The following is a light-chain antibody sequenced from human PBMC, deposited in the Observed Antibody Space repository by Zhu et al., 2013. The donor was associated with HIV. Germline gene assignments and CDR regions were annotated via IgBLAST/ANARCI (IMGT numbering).Light chain of an antibody. Sequence: DIQLTQSPSTLSASVGDRVTITCRASQSVGTWLAWYQQKPGKAPKVLIHSASSLESGVPSKFSGSGSGTDFTLTISSLQPEDFATYYCQQYKTYPRTFGQGTKVEIK. CDR3: QQYKTYPRT. CDR1: QSVGTW. J-gene: IGKJ1*01. CDR2: SAS. V-gene: IGKV1-5*03.